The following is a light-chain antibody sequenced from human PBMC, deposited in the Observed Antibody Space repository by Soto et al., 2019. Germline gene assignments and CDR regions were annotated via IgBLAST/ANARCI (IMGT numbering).Light chain of an antibody. CDR3: QQSYSTPRT. J-gene: IGKJ1*01. CDR2: SAS. Sequence: IQVTQSPSSLFASVGDRVTFSCRESQGFSSCFDCYRQKAGKVPKVLIYSASNLQSGVPSRFSGSGSGTDFTLTISSLQPEDFATYYCQQSYSTPRTFGQRTKVDIK. V-gene: IGKV1-39*01. CDR1: QGFSSC.